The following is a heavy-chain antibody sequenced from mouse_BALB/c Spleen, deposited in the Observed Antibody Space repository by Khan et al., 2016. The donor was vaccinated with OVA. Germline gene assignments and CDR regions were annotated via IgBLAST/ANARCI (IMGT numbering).Heavy chain of an antibody. CDR3: ARSRWLYSFVMDY. D-gene: IGHD2-3*01. CDR2: IYWDDDK. V-gene: IGHV8-12*01. Sequence: QVPLKESGPGILQTSQTLSLTCSFSGFSLSSSGMGVSWIRQPSGKGLEWLAHIYWDDDKRYNPSMKSRLSVSKDTSRNQVLLNITNVDTAETATYYCARSRWLYSFVMDYWGQGTSVIVSS. J-gene: IGHJ4*01. CDR1: GFSLSSSGMG.